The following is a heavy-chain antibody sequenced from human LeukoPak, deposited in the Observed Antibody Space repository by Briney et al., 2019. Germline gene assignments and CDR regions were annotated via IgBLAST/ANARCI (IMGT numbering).Heavy chain of an antibody. CDR1: GGSISSGSYY. J-gene: IGHJ4*02. CDR2: IYTSGST. CDR3: ARLSSYYDSSGYSRYYFDY. Sequence: SETLSLTCTVSGGSISSGSYYWSWIRQPAGKGLEWIGRIYTSGSTNYNPSPKSRVTISVDTSKNQFSLKLSSVTAADTAVYYCARLSSYYDSSGYSRYYFDYWGQGTLVTVSS. V-gene: IGHV4-61*02. D-gene: IGHD3-22*01.